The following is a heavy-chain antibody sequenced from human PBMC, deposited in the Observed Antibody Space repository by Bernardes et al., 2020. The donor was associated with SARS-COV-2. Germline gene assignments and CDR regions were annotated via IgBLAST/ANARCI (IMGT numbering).Heavy chain of an antibody. CDR3: ARGGASSRYFDY. Sequence: SETLSLTCTVSGGSITDAYWSWIRQPPGPGLEWIGWISYSGTTNYNSSLKSRVTISVDTSNNQFSLKLASVTAADTAVYYCARGGASSRYFDYWGQGTLVTVSS. CDR1: GGSITDAY. CDR2: ISYSGTT. D-gene: IGHD6-13*01. V-gene: IGHV4-59*01. J-gene: IGHJ4*02.